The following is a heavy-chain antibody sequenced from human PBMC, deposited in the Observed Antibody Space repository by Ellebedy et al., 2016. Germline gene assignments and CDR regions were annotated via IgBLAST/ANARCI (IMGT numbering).Heavy chain of an antibody. J-gene: IGHJ4*02. CDR3: ARETWGSGKYRYFET. V-gene: IGHV4-38-2*02. Sequence: SETLSLXXTVSGYSISSGYYWGWIRQPPGKGLEWIGSIYNPSLKSRVTISVDMSKKQFSLKMNSVTATDTAMYYCARETWGSGKYRYFETWGQGTMVTVAS. CDR1: GYSISSGYY. D-gene: IGHD3-16*01. CDR2: IY.